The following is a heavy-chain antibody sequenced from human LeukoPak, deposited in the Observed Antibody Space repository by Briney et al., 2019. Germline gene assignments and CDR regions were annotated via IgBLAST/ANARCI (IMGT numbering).Heavy chain of an antibody. CDR1: GYSFPSYW. J-gene: IGHJ4*02. Sequence: GESLKISCQGSGYSFPSYWFGWVRHMPGQGLESMGVIYPGDPDTRYSPSFQRQVTISADKSISTAYLQWSSLKASDTAMYYCARQRQQLAYVDYWGQATLVSVRS. CDR3: ARQRQQLAYVDY. V-gene: IGHV5-51*01. D-gene: IGHD6-13*01. CDR2: IYPGDPDT.